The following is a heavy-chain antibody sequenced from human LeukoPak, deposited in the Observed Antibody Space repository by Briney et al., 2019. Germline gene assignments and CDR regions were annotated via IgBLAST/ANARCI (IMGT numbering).Heavy chain of an antibody. D-gene: IGHD3-10*01. J-gene: IGHJ6*03. V-gene: IGHV3-30*02. Sequence: GGSLRLSCAASGFTLSSYGVHWVRQAPGKGLEWVAFIRFDGSNENYADSVKGRFTISRDTSKNTLYLQMNSLRAEDTAVYYCAKRGSYYYYMDVWGKGTTVTVSS. CDR1: GFTLSSYG. CDR2: IRFDGSNE. CDR3: AKRGSYYYYMDV.